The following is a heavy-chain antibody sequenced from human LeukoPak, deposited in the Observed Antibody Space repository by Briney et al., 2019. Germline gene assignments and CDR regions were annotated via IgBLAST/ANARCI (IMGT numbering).Heavy chain of an antibody. J-gene: IGHJ4*02. D-gene: IGHD3-3*01. Sequence: PGGSLRLSCAASGFTFSSYAMSWVRQAPGKGLEWVSAISGSGGSTYFADSVKGRFTISRDNSKNTLYLQMNSLRAEDTAVYYCAKVPPYYDFWSGYLDYWGQGTLVTVSS. CDR3: AKVPPYYDFWSGYLDY. CDR1: GFTFSSYA. V-gene: IGHV3-23*01. CDR2: ISGSGGST.